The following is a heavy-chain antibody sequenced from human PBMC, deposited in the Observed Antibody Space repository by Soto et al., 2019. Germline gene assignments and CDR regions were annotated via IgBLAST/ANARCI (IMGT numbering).Heavy chain of an antibody. V-gene: IGHV3-13*01. CDR3: ARDRGGGSGSYYDYYGMDV. D-gene: IGHD3-10*01. CDR2: IGTAGDT. CDR1: GFTFSSYD. J-gene: IGHJ6*02. Sequence: GESLKISCTASGFTFSSYDMHWVRQATGKGLEWVSAIGTAGDTYYPGSVKGRFTISRENAKNSLYLQMNSLRAGYTAVYYCARDRGGGSGSYYDYYGMDVWGQGTTVPVSS.